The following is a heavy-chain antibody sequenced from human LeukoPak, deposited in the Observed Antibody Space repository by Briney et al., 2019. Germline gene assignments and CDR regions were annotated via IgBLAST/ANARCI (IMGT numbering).Heavy chain of an antibody. D-gene: IGHD1-1*01. Sequence: SETLSLTCAVYGGSFSGYYWSWIRQPPGKGLEWIGEINHSGSTNYNPSLKSRVTISVDTSKNQFSLKLSSVTAADTAVYYCAREPNWNGRAFGIWGQGTVVTVSS. CDR3: AREPNWNGRAFGI. CDR1: GGSFSGYY. CDR2: INHSGST. J-gene: IGHJ3*02. V-gene: IGHV4-34*01.